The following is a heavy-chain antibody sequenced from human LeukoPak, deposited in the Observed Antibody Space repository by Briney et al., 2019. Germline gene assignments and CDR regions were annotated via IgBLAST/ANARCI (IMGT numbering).Heavy chain of an antibody. J-gene: IGHJ4*02. Sequence: GGSLRLFCAGSGFTFSFYSLKWVRQAPGRGLGWVSFIRESGSDIFYADSVKVRFTISRDNAKNSVSLQMDSLGGDDAAVYYCARDIGGSYSAIDYWGQGTLVTVSS. CDR2: IRESGSDI. CDR1: GFTFSFYS. V-gene: IGHV3-21*05. D-gene: IGHD1-26*01. CDR3: ARDIGGSYSAIDY.